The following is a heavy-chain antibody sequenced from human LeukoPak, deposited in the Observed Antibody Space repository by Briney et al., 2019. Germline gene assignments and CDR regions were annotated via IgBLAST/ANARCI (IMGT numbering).Heavy chain of an antibody. CDR1: GFTFSSYW. Sequence: GGSLRLSCAASGFTFSSYWMSWVRQAPGKGLEWVANIKHDGNEKYYVDSVEGRFTISRDNAKNSLYLQMNSLRAEDTAVYYCARGNNCPDYWGQGTLVTVSS. CDR3: ARGNNCPDY. V-gene: IGHV3-7*04. D-gene: IGHD1-1*01. J-gene: IGHJ4*02. CDR2: IKHDGNEK.